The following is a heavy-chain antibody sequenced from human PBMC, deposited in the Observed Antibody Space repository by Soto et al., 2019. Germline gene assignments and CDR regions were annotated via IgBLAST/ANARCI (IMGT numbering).Heavy chain of an antibody. CDR2: IDPRGGGT. V-gene: IGHV1-46*03. D-gene: IGHD2-15*01. J-gene: IGHJ5*02. CDR3: ASHCSTRCSDWIDP. Sequence: QVQLVQSGPEVKKPGASVKISCRASGYRFTKYYIHWVRQAPGQGLEWMGVIDPRGGGTTYAQKFQYRVTMTRDLALSTAFLDLASLRSEDTAMYFCASHCSTRCSDWIDPWGQGTLVIVSS. CDR1: GYRFTKYY.